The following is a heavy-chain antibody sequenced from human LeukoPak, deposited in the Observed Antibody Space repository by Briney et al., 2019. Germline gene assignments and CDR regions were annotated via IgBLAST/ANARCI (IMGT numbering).Heavy chain of an antibody. V-gene: IGHV1-18*01. J-gene: IGHJ4*02. CDR1: GYTFTSYG. CDR3: ARDFYSSSWYGNNDY. CDR2: ISAYNGNT. D-gene: IGHD6-13*01. Sequence: GASVKVSCKASGYTFTSYGISWVRQAPGQGPEWMGWISAYNGNTNYAQKLQGRVTMTTDTSTSTAYMELRSLRSDDTAVYYCARDFYSSSWYGNNDYWGQGTLVTVPS.